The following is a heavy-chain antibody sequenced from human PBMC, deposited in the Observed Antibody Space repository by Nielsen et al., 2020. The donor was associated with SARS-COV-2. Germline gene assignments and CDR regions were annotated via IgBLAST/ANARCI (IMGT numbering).Heavy chain of an antibody. CDR1: GFTFSSYW. J-gene: IGHJ6*02. CDR2: IKQDGSEK. CDR3: ARDQCSSTSCSHMAPRSYYYYYYGMDV. Sequence: GGSLRLSCAASGFTFSSYWMSWVRQAPGKGLEWVANIKQDGSEKYYVDSVKGRFTISRDNAKNSLYLQMNSLRAEDTAVYYCARDQCSSTSCSHMAPRSYYYYYYGMDVWGQGTTVTVSS. D-gene: IGHD2-2*01. V-gene: IGHV3-7*03.